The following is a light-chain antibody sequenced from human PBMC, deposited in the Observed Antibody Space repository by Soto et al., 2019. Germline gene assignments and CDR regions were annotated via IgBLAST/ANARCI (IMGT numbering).Light chain of an antibody. Sequence: QSVLTQPASVSGSPGQSITISCTGTSSDVGSYNLVSWYQQHPGKAPKLMIYEGSKRPSGVSNRFSGSKSGNTASLTISGLQAEDEADYYCCSYAGSSTGVVFGGGTKLTAL. V-gene: IGLV2-23*01. CDR3: CSYAGSSTGVV. CDR1: SSDVGSYNL. CDR2: EGS. J-gene: IGLJ2*01.